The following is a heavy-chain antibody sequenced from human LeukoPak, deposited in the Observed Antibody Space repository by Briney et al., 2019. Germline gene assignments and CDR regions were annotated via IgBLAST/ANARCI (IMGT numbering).Heavy chain of an antibody. D-gene: IGHD3-9*01. J-gene: IGHJ6*02. Sequence: SETLSLTCTVSGGSISSYYWSWIRQPPGKGLEWIGYIYYSGSTNYNPSLKSRVTISVDTSKNQFSLKLSSATAADTAVYYCARSGILTGYYNDYYYYGMDVWGQGTTVTVSS. V-gene: IGHV4-59*08. CDR3: ARSGILTGYYNDYYYYGMDV. CDR1: GGSISSYY. CDR2: IYYSGST.